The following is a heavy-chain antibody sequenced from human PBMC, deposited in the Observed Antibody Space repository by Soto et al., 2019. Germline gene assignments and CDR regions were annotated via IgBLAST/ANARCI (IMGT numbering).Heavy chain of an antibody. D-gene: IGHD1-1*01. CDR1: GYTFTDFY. Sequence: QVLLVQSGAEVKKPGASVKVSCKSSGYTFTDFYIHWVRQAPGQGLEWVGWINPKNGGINYAQKFQGRVTMSRDTSVNTYYLDLNRLNCDDSAIYYCVRGQSVLSLDLRGRGTQVAVSS. V-gene: IGHV1-2*02. J-gene: IGHJ1*01. CDR2: INPKNGGI. CDR3: VRGQSVLSLDL.